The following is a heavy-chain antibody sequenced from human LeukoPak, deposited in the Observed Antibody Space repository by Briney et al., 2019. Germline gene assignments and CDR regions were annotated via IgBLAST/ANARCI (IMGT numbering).Heavy chain of an antibody. Sequence: PGGSLRLSCAASGFTFSSYDMHWVRQATGKGLEWVSAIGTAGDTYYPGSVKGRFTISRENAKNSLYLQMNSLRAGDTAVYYCAKGGGGRLIYYYYMDVWGKGTTVTVSS. CDR1: GFTFSSYD. D-gene: IGHD3-16*01. CDR3: AKGGGGRLIYYYYMDV. V-gene: IGHV3-13*01. CDR2: IGTAGDT. J-gene: IGHJ6*03.